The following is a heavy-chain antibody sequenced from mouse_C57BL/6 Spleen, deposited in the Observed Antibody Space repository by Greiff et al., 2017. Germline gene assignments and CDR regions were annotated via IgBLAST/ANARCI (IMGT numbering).Heavy chain of an antibody. Sequence: VQLQQSGPELVKPGASVKISCKASGYTFTDYYMNWVKQSHGKSLEWIGDINPNNGGTSYNQKFKGKATLTVDKSSSTAYMALRSLTSEDSAVYYCARRVYCYGSRGYAMDYWGQGTSVTVSS. CDR1: GYTFTDYY. CDR3: ARRVYCYGSRGYAMDY. CDR2: INPNNGGT. D-gene: IGHD1-1*01. V-gene: IGHV1-26*01. J-gene: IGHJ4*01.